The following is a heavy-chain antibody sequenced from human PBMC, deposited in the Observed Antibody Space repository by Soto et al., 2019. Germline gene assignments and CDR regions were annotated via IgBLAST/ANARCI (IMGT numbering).Heavy chain of an antibody. CDR2: IWYDGSNK. D-gene: IGHD1-26*01. CDR1: GFTFSSYG. CDR3: ARDRSRSPFFDY. Sequence: GGSLRLSCAASGFTFSSYGMHWVRQAPGKGLEWVAVIWYDGSNKYYADSVKGRFTISRDNSKNTLYLQMNSLRAEDTAVYYCARDRSRSPFFDYWGQGTLVTVSS. V-gene: IGHV3-33*01. J-gene: IGHJ4*02.